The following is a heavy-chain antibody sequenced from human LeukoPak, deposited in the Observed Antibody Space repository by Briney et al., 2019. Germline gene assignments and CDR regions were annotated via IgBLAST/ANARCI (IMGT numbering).Heavy chain of an antibody. D-gene: IGHD5-18*01. CDR1: GSSISSGGYY. J-gene: IGHJ4*02. CDR2: IYYSGST. Sequence: PSQTLSLTCTVSGSSISSGGYYWSWIRQHPGKGLEWIGYIYYSGSTYYNPSLKSRVTISVDTSKNQFSLKLSSVTAADTAVYYCARVAVDTAMVPSIDYWGQGTLVTVSS. CDR3: ARVAVDTAMVPSIDY. V-gene: IGHV4-31*03.